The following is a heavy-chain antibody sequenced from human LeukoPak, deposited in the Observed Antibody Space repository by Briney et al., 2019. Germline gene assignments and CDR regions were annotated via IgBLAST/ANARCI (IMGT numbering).Heavy chain of an antibody. CDR1: GYTFTGYY. V-gene: IGHV1-2*06. CDR2: INPNSGGT. J-gene: IGHJ4*02. D-gene: IGHD6-13*01. Sequence: ASVKVSCKASGYTFTGYYMHWVRQAPGQGLEWMGRINPNSGGTNYAQKFLGRVTMTRDTSISTAYMELSRLRSDDTAVYYCAMIASSWYQFDYWGQGTLVTVSS. CDR3: AMIASSWYQFDY.